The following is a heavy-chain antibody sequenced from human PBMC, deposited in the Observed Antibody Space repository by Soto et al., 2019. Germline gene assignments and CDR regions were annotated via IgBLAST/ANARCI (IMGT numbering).Heavy chain of an antibody. D-gene: IGHD3-16*02. Sequence: GASVKVSCKASGYTFTGYYMHWVRQAPGQGLEWMGWINPNSGGTNYAQKFQGWVTMTRDTSISTAYMELSRLRSDDTAVYYCAREGGSLYYGMDVWGQGTTVTVSS. CDR1: GYTFTGYY. J-gene: IGHJ6*02. V-gene: IGHV1-2*04. CDR2: INPNSGGT. CDR3: AREGGSLYYGMDV.